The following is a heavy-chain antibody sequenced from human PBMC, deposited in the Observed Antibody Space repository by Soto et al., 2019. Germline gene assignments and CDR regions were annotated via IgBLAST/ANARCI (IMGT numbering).Heavy chain of an antibody. CDR3: ARGWGRIFDY. D-gene: IGHD7-27*01. Sequence: QVQLQQWGAGLLKPSETLSLTCAVYGGSFSGYYWSWIRQPPGKGLEWIGEINHSGSTNYNPSLKRRVTISVDTSRNRFALKLSSVTAADAAVYYCARGWGRIFDYWGQGTLVTVSS. CDR2: INHSGST. J-gene: IGHJ4*02. CDR1: GGSFSGYY. V-gene: IGHV4-34*01.